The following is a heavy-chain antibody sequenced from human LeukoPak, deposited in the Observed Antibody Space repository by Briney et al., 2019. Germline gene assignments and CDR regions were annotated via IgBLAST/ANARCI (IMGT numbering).Heavy chain of an antibody. CDR1: GFTFSDYF. D-gene: IGHD3/OR15-3a*01. CDR3: ARGSFGPGRPVY. Sequence: GGSLRLSSAASGFTFSDYFMSWIRQAPGKGLQWVSYISSDGSIIKYADSVKGRLTISRDNAKNSLYLQMKSLRAEDTAVYYCARGSFGPGRPVYWGQGTLVTVSS. V-gene: IGHV3-11*01. J-gene: IGHJ4*02. CDR2: ISSDGSII.